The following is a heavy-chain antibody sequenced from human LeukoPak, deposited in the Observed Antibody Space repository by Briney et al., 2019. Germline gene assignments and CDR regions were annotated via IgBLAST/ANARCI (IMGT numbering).Heavy chain of an antibody. J-gene: IGHJ4*02. CDR2: IKQDGSEK. Sequence: ASVKVSCKASGGTFSSYAMSWVRQAPGKGLEWVANIKQDGSEKYYVDSMKGRFTISRDNAKNSLYLQMNSLRAEDTAVYYCARGKYYYDSTGYYPGGDYWGQGTLVTVSS. CDR3: ARGKYYYDSTGYYPGGDY. CDR1: GGTFSSYA. V-gene: IGHV3-7*01. D-gene: IGHD3-22*01.